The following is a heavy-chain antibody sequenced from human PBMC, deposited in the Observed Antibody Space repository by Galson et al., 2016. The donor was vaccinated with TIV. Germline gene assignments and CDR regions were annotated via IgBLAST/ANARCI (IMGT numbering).Heavy chain of an antibody. D-gene: IGHD5-12*01. CDR2: LNPSGVTT. CDR3: SRGTYSGFGF. CDR1: GYIFTTYY. J-gene: IGHJ4*02. V-gene: IGHV1-46*01. Sequence: SVKVSCKASGYIFTTYYIHWVRQAPGQGLEWMGMLNPSGVTTSYAKKFQDRVTMSRDTSTSTFYMELSSLTSEDTASYYCSRGTYSGFGFWGQGTLVTVSS.